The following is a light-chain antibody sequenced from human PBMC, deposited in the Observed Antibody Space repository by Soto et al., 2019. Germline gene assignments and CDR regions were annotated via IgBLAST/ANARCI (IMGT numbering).Light chain of an antibody. CDR2: YTS. J-gene: IGKJ1*01. Sequence: DIVMTQSPATLSLSPGDRATLSCWASLTVSTNLAWYQQKPGQAPRLLIYYTSTRATGIPARFSGSGSAKEFTLTISSLQPEDSAVYYCQQYNNWPRTFGQGTRVEI. CDR3: QQYNNWPRT. CDR1: LTVSTN. V-gene: IGKV3-15*01.